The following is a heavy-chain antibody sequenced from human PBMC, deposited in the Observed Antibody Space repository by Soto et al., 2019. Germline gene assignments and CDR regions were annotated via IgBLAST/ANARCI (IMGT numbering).Heavy chain of an antibody. J-gene: IGHJ6*02. CDR1: GFTFTSSA. D-gene: IGHD4-17*01. CDR2: IVGGSGNT. V-gene: IGHV1-58*01. CDR3: AADRTHEYGDYYGMDV. Sequence: QMQLVQSGPEVKKPGTSVKVSCKASGFTFTSSAVQWVRQARGQRLEWIGWIVGGSGNTNYAQKFQERVTITRDMSTSTVYMDLSSLRSEDTAVYYCAADRTHEYGDYYGMDVWGQGTTVTVSS.